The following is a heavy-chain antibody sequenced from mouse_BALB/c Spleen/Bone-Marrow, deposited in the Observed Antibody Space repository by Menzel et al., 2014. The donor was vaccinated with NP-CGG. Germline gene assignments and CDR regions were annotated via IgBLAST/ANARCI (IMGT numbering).Heavy chain of an antibody. D-gene: IGHD1-1*01. CDR3: VRQGAVAATRGFAY. J-gene: IGHJ3*01. Sequence: EVKLVESGGGLVKPGGSLKLSCAASGFAFSSHDMSWVRQTPEKRLEWVAYISSGGGSTYYSDTVKGRFTISRDNAKNTLYLQMSSLKSEDTAMYYCVRQGAVAATRGFAYWGQGTLVTVS. CDR2: ISSGGGST. CDR1: GFAFSSHD. V-gene: IGHV5-12-1*01.